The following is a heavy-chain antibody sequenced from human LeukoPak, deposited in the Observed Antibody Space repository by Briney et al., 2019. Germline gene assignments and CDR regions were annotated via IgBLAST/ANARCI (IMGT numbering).Heavy chain of an antibody. Sequence: TGGSLRLSCAASGFIFSSYAMSWVRQAPGKGLEWVSVISGGGGTTSYADSVKGRFTISRDNSKNTLYLQMNSLRAEDTAVYYCAKVECSSTSCYLGLAWGQGTMVTVSS. J-gene: IGHJ3*01. CDR3: AKVECSSTSCYLGLA. D-gene: IGHD2-2*01. CDR1: GFIFSSYA. CDR2: ISGGGGTT. V-gene: IGHV3-23*01.